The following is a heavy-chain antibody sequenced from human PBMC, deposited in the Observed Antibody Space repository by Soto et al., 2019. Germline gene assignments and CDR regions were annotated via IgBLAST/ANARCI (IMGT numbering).Heavy chain of an antibody. CDR3: AKDLSIDWLDAFDI. CDR1: GFTFSSYA. J-gene: IGHJ3*02. D-gene: IGHD3-22*01. Sequence: GPSLRRSCAASGFTFSSYAMSSVRQAPGKGLEWVSAISGSGGSTYYADSVKGRFTISRDNSKNTLYLQMNSLRAEDTAVYYCAKDLSIDWLDAFDIWGQGTMVTVS. V-gene: IGHV3-23*01. CDR2: ISGSGGST.